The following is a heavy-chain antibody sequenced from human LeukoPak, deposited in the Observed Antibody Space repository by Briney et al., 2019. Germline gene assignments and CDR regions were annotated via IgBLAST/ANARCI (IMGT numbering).Heavy chain of an antibody. CDR2: INSDGSST. V-gene: IGHV3-74*01. CDR1: GFTFSSYW. CDR3: ARDRGGRAVPAANFDY. D-gene: IGHD2-2*01. Sequence: GGSLRLSCAASGFTFSSYWMHWVRQAPGKGLVWVSRINSDGSSTSYADSVKGRFTISRDNAKNTPYLQMNSLRAEDTAVYYCARDRGGRAVPAANFDYWGQGTLVTVSS. J-gene: IGHJ4*02.